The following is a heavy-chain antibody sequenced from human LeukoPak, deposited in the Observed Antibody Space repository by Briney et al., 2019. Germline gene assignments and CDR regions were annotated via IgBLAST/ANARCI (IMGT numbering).Heavy chain of an antibody. V-gene: IGHV4-38-2*01. CDR2: IYHRGST. CDR1: AYSIRSDYY. J-gene: IGHJ4*02. D-gene: IGHD3-3*01. Sequence: SETLSLTXAVSAYSIRSDYYWGWIREPPGKGLEWIGSIYHRGSTYYNSSLKSRVTISIDTSKNQFSLKVTSVTAADTAVYYCARHSETIVGSVDFWGQGTLVTVSS. CDR3: ARHSETIVGSVDF.